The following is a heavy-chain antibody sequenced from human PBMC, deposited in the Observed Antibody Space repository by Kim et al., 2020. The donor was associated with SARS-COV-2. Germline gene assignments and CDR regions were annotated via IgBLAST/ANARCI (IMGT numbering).Heavy chain of an antibody. V-gene: IGHV3-48*03. J-gene: IGHJ4*02. D-gene: IGHD3-10*01. CDR2: ISSSGSTI. CDR3: ARVRDLYGSGSYYRRGTYFDY. CDR1: GFTFSSYE. Sequence: GGSLRLSCAASGFTFSSYEMNWVRQAPGKGLEWVSYISSSGSTIYYADSVKGRFTISRDNAKNSLYLQMNSLRAEDTAVYYCARVRDLYGSGSYYRRGTYFDYWGQGTLVTVSS.